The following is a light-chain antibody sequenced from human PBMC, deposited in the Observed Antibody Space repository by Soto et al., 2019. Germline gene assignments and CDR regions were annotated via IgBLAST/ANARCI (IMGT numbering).Light chain of an antibody. CDR2: DAS. Sequence: DIQMTQSPSTLSASVGDRVTITCRASQSISSWLAWYQQKPGKAPKLLIYDASSLESGVTSRFSGSGSGTSFTLTISSLQPDDFATYYCQQYNSYSTFGQGTKLEIK. CDR1: QSISSW. CDR3: QQYNSYST. J-gene: IGKJ2*01. V-gene: IGKV1-5*01.